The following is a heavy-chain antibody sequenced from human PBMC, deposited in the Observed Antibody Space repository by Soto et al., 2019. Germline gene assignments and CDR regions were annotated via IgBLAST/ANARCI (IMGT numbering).Heavy chain of an antibody. CDR2: INAGNGNT. CDR1: GYTFTSYA. Sequence: ASVKVSCKASGYTFTSYAMHWVRQAPGQRLEWMGWINAGNGNTKYSQKFQGRVTITRDTSASTAYMELSSLRCEDTAVYYCARSTNYYDSSGYYPFDYWGQGTLVTVSS. V-gene: IGHV1-3*01. J-gene: IGHJ4*02. D-gene: IGHD3-22*01. CDR3: ARSTNYYDSSGYYPFDY.